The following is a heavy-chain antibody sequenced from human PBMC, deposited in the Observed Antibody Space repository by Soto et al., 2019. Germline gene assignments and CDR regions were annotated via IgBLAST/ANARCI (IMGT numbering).Heavy chain of an antibody. J-gene: IGHJ6*02. D-gene: IGHD3-10*01. CDR3: ARVFGFGGMDV. V-gene: IGHV4-31*03. CDR2: IYYSGST. Sequence: QVQLQESGPGLVKPSQTLSLTCTVSGGSISSGGYYWSWIRQHPGKGLEWIGYIYYSGSTYYNPSLNRRFTIAGDTAKNQFSLMLSSVTGADTAVYYCARVFGFGGMDVWGQGATVTVSS. CDR1: GGSISSGGYY.